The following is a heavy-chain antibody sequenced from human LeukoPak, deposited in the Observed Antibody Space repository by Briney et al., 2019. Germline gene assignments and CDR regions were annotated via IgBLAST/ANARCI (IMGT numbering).Heavy chain of an antibody. CDR2: ISPNSGGT. Sequence: ASVKVSCKASGYTFTGYYMHWVRQAPGQGLEWMGWISPNSGGTNYAQKFQGRVTMTRDTSISTAYMELSRLRSDDTAVYYCARDATYSSGWYIDPWGQGTLVTVSS. CDR1: GYTFTGYY. V-gene: IGHV1-2*02. CDR3: ARDATYSSGWYIDP. D-gene: IGHD6-19*01. J-gene: IGHJ5*02.